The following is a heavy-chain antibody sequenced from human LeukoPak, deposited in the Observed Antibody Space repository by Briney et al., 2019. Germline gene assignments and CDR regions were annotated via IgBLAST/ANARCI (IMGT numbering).Heavy chain of an antibody. J-gene: IGHJ3*02. CDR1: GFTVSSNY. CDR3: ARTYDFGRGPPGDAFDN. Sequence: AGGSLRLSCAASGFTVSSNYMSWVRQAPGKGLEWVSVIYSGGSTYYADSVKGRFAISRDNAKNSLYLQMNSLRDEDTAVYYCARTYDFGRGPPGDAFDNWGPGTWVIVSA. V-gene: IGHV3-53*01. CDR2: IYSGGST. D-gene: IGHD3-3*01.